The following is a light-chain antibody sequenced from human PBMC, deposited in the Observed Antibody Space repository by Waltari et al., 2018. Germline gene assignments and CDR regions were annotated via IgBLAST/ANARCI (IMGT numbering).Light chain of an antibody. V-gene: IGLV1-51*01. J-gene: IGLJ3*02. CDR2: DNN. CDR1: SSNIGNNY. Sequence: QSVLTQPPSVSAAPGQKVTTSCSGSSSNIGNNYVPWYQQPPGTAPKLLIYDNNKRPSGIPDRFSGSKSGTSATLGITGLQTGDEADYYCGTWDSSLSAGVFGGGTKLTVL. CDR3: GTWDSSLSAGV.